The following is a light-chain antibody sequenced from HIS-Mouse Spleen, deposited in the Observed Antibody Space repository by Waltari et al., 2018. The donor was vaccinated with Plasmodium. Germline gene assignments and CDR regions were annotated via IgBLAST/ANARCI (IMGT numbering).Light chain of an antibody. CDR2: EGS. CDR1: SSDVGSYNL. CDR3: CSYAGSSTFV. Sequence: QSALTQPASVSGSPGQSITISCTGTSSDVGSYNLVSWYQQHPGKAPKLMIYEGSKRAPGFPNRSSGSKSGNTASLTSSGLQAEDEADYYCCSYAGSSTFVFGGGTKLTVL. V-gene: IGLV2-23*03. J-gene: IGLJ3*02.